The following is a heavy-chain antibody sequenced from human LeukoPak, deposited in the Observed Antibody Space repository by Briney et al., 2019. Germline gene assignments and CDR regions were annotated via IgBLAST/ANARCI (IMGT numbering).Heavy chain of an antibody. Sequence: GGSLRLSCAASGFTVSSNYMSWVRQAPGKGLEWVSVIYSGAGTYYADSVKGRFTISRDNSKNTLYLQMNSLRAEDTAVYYCVRGDDAFDIWGQGTMATVSS. CDR1: GFTVSSNY. CDR2: IYSGAGT. V-gene: IGHV3-66*01. CDR3: VRGDDAFDI. J-gene: IGHJ3*02. D-gene: IGHD1-26*01.